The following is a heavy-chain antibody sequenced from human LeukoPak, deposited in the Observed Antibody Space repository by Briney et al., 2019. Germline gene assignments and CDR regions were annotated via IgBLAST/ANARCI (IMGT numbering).Heavy chain of an antibody. CDR1: GYPFTGYN. CDR3: ARLAECSRSSCRSFDY. V-gene: IGHV1-2*02. J-gene: IGHJ4*02. CDR2: INPNSGFT. D-gene: IGHD2-2*01. Sequence: ASVKVSCKASGYPFTGYNLHWVRPAPGQGLEWMGWINPNSGFTNYAQKFQGRVTMTRDTSISTAYMELSRLRSDDAAVYYCARLAECSRSSCRSFDYWGQGTLVTVSS.